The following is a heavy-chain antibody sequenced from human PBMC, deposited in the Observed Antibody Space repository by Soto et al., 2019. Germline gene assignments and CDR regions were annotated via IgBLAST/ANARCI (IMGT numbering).Heavy chain of an antibody. J-gene: IGHJ6*02. D-gene: IGHD5-12*01. CDR2: ISAYNGNT. V-gene: IGHV1-18*01. CDR3: ASVSGYDRGYYYYGMDV. CDR1: GYTFTSYG. Sequence: QVQLVQSGAEVKKPGASVKVFCKASGYTFTSYGISWVRQAPGQGLEWMGWISAYNGNTNYAQKLQGRVTMTTDTSTSTAYMELRSLRSDDTAVYYCASVSGYDRGYYYYGMDVWGQGTTVTVSS.